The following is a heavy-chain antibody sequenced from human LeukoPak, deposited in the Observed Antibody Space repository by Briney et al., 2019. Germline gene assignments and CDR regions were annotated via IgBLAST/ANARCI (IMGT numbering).Heavy chain of an antibody. CDR3: ARLYYYDSSGYYYEGDYFDY. CDR1: GFTFSSYR. J-gene: IGHJ4*02. Sequence: PGRSLRLSCAASGFTFSSYRMNWVRQAPGKGLEWVSYISSSSSTIYYADSVKGRFTTSRDNAKNSLYLQMNSLRAEDTAVYYCARLYYYDSSGYYYEGDYFDYWGQGTLVTVSS. V-gene: IGHV3-48*01. CDR2: ISSSSSTI. D-gene: IGHD3-22*01.